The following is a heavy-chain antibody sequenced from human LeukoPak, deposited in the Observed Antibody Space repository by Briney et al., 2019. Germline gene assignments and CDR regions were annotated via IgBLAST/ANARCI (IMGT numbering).Heavy chain of an antibody. D-gene: IGHD3-10*01. CDR1: AGTFSSYA. CDR2: IIPIFGPA. V-gene: IGHV1-69*06. CDR3: ARSLPGDYYASGRYYRPWFDP. Sequence: GASVKVSCKASAGTFSSYAISWVRQAPGQGLEWMGGIIPIFGPANYGQKFQGTVTITADKSTRTAYMEPSSLRSEDTAVYYCARSLPGDYYASGRYYRPWFDPWGQGTLVTVSS. J-gene: IGHJ5*02.